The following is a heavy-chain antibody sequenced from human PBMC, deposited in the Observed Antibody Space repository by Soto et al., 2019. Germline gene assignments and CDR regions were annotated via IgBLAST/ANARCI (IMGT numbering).Heavy chain of an antibody. CDR2: IYWDGDE. D-gene: IGHD2-2*01. Sequence: QITLKESGPTLVKPTQTLTLTCTFSGFSLSTSAEGVGWIRQPPGKALEWLALIYWDGDERYSPSLTSRLTITKDTSKNQVVLTMTNMDPADTATYSCAHGSCTSADCYPNPYLDYWGQGILVTVSS. CDR1: GFSLSTSAEG. CDR3: AHGSCTSADCYPNPYLDY. V-gene: IGHV2-5*02. J-gene: IGHJ4*02.